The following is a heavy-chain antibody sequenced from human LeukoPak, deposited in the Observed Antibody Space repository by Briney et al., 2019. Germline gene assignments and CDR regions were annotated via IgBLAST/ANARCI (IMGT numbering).Heavy chain of an antibody. Sequence: ASVKVSCKASGYTFTNFGITWVRLAPGQGPEWMGWVSGYNGNTKYAQKLQGRATMTTDSMTTDTSTGTAYMELRSLRSDDTAVYYCARDQLSRGVWFDPWGQGTLVTVSS. D-gene: IGHD1-1*01. V-gene: IGHV1-18*01. CDR1: GYTFTNFG. CDR3: ARDQLSRGVWFDP. CDR2: VSGYNGNT. J-gene: IGHJ5*02.